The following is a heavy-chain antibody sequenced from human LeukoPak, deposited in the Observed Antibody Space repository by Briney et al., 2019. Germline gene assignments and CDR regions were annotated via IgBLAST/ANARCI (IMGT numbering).Heavy chain of an antibody. Sequence: SETLSLTCAVYGGSFSGYYWSWIRQPPGKGLEWIGEINHSGSTNYNPSLKSRVTISVDTSKNQFSLKLSSVTAADTAVYYCARYHTYIAGGADSWGQGTLVTVSS. V-gene: IGHV4-34*01. CDR3: ARYHTYIAGGADS. CDR2: INHSGST. J-gene: IGHJ5*01. CDR1: GGSFSGYY. D-gene: IGHD6-13*01.